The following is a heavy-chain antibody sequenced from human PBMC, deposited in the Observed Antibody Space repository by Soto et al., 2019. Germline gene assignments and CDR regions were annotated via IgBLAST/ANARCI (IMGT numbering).Heavy chain of an antibody. Sequence: QVQLVESGGGVVQPGRSLRLSCAASGFTFSSYAMHWVRQAPGKGLEWVAVISYDGSNKYYADSVKGRFTISRDNSKNTLYLQMNSLRAEDTAVYYCARDYYGSGSYPKGYFDYWGQGTLVTVSS. CDR3: ARDYYGSGSYPKGYFDY. CDR1: GFTFSSYA. J-gene: IGHJ4*02. D-gene: IGHD3-10*01. V-gene: IGHV3-30-3*01. CDR2: ISYDGSNK.